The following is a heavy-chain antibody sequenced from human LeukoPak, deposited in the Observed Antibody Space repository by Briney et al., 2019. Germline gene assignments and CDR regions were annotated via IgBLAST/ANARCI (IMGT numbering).Heavy chain of an antibody. CDR1: GYTLTELS. D-gene: IGHD3-22*01. J-gene: IGHJ4*02. V-gene: IGHV1-24*01. Sequence: GASVKVSCKVSGYTLTELSMHWVRHAPGKGLEWMGGFDPEDGETIYAQKFQGRVTMTEDTSTDTAYMELSSLRSEDTAVYYCATLNYYDSSGYYEGSPQDYWGQGTLVTVSS. CDR3: ATLNYYDSSGYYEGSPQDY. CDR2: FDPEDGET.